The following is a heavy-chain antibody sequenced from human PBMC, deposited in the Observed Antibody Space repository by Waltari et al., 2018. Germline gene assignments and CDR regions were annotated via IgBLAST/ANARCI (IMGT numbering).Heavy chain of an antibody. CDR3: ATPSIRSSGWNRYYYYGMDV. CDR2: FDTEDGET. Sequence: QVQLVQSGAEVKKPGASVKVSCKVSGYTLTELSMHWVRQAPGKGLEWMGGFDTEDGETIYAQKFQGRVTMTEDTSTDTAYMELSSLRSEDTAVYYCATPSIRSSGWNRYYYYGMDVWGQGTTVTVSS. V-gene: IGHV1-24*01. CDR1: GYTLTELS. J-gene: IGHJ6*02. D-gene: IGHD6-19*01.